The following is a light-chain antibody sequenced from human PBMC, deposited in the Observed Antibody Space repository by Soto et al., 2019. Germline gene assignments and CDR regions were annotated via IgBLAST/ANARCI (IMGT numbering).Light chain of an antibody. J-gene: IGKJ1*01. CDR2: GAN. V-gene: IGKV1-12*01. CDR1: HNINRY. Sequence: QMTQSPSSMSASVGDRVTITCRASHNINRYLAWYQQKPGKAPKLLIYGANNLQPGVPTRFSGSGSGTEFTLTINNLQPEDAGSYFCQQANSFPWTFGQGT. CDR3: QQANSFPWT.